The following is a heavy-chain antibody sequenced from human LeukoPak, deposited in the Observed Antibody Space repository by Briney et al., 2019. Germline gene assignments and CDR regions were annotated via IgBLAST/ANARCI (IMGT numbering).Heavy chain of an antibody. V-gene: IGHV1-46*01. CDR3: ARGGSHTYFDY. D-gene: IGHD3-16*01. Sequence: ASVKVSCKASGYTFTSYYMHWVRQAPGQGLEWMGIINPSGGSTSYAQKFQGRVTITTDTSTSTVYMELSSLRSEDTAVYYCARGGSHTYFDYWGQGTLVTVSS. CDR1: GYTFTSYY. CDR2: INPSGGST. J-gene: IGHJ4*02.